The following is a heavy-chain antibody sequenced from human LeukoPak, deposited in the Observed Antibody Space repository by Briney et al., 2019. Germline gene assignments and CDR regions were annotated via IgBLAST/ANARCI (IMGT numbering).Heavy chain of an antibody. Sequence: GGSLILSCAASGFTFSSYAMSWGRHAPGKGLEGLSAISGSGGSTYYADSVKGRFTISRDNSKNSLYLQMNSLRAEDTAVYYCAKGKNAAAGNSPFDYWGQGTLVTVSS. V-gene: IGHV3-23*01. CDR2: ISGSGGST. CDR1: GFTFSSYA. CDR3: AKGKNAAAGNSPFDY. D-gene: IGHD6-13*01. J-gene: IGHJ4*02.